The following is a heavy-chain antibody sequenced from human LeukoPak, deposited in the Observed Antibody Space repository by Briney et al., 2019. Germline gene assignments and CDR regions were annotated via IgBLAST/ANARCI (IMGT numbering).Heavy chain of an antibody. J-gene: IGHJ3*02. CDR3: ARDLSGRYAFDI. CDR2: ISRSSGAI. V-gene: IGHV3-48*02. D-gene: IGHD3-10*01. Sequence: GGSLRLSCAASGFTFSDFSMNWVRQAPGKGLEWLSYISRSSGAIWYADSVKGRFTISRDNAKNSLYLQMNSLRDEDTAVYYCARDLSGRYAFDIWGQGTMVTVSS. CDR1: GFTFSDFS.